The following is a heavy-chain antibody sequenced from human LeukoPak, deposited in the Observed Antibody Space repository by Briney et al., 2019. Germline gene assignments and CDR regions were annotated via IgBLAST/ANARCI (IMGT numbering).Heavy chain of an antibody. V-gene: IGHV4-28*03. CDR1: GYSISSSNW. D-gene: IGHD6-6*01. Sequence: SDTLSLTCAVSGYSISSSNWWGWIRQPPGKGLEWIGYVYYSGSTYYNSSLKSRVTMSVDTSRNQFSLKLSSVTAEDTAVYYCARGRVRYSSSSKYYFDYWGQGTLVTVFS. J-gene: IGHJ4*02. CDR2: VYYSGST. CDR3: ARGRVRYSSSSKYYFDY.